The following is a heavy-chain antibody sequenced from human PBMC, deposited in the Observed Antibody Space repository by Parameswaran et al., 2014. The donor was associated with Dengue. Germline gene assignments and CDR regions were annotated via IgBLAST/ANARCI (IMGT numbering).Heavy chain of an antibody. V-gene: IGHV4-39*07. D-gene: IGHD4-17*01. CDR3: ARQDLYLGFGSTVTTWGFGYYYYMDV. CDR2: IYYSGST. Sequence: WIRQPPGKGLEWIGSIYYSGSTYYNPSLKSRVTISVDTSKNQFSLKLSSVTAADTAVYYCARQDLYLGFGSTVTTWGFGYYYYMDVWGKGTTVTVSS. J-gene: IGHJ6*03.